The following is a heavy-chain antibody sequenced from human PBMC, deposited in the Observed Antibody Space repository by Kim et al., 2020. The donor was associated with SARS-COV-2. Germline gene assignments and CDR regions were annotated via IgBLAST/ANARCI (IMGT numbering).Heavy chain of an antibody. Sequence: SETLSLTCTVSGGSISGYYWSWIRQPAGKGLEWIGRISTSGNTNCNPSLKSRVTMSVDTPKNKFSLNLTSVTAADTAVYYCARGKEDTTGRGFDFWGQGT. V-gene: IGHV4-4*07. D-gene: IGHD1-1*01. CDR1: GGSISGYY. J-gene: IGHJ4*02. CDR3: ARGKEDTTGRGFDF. CDR2: ISTSGNT.